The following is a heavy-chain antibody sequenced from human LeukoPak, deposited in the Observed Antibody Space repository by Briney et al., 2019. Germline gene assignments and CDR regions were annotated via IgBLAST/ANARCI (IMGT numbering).Heavy chain of an antibody. V-gene: IGHV3-48*03. J-gene: IGHJ4*02. CDR3: ARNGLGLHY. Sequence: PGGSLRLSCAASGFTFINYDFVWVRQAPGKGLEWVSYISTSGRHTQYSDSVRGRFTISRDNGGNTLFLQMSSLRTDDTAVYYRARNGLGLHYWGQGTLVTVSS. D-gene: IGHD3-16*01. CDR1: GFTFINYD. CDR2: ISTSGRHT.